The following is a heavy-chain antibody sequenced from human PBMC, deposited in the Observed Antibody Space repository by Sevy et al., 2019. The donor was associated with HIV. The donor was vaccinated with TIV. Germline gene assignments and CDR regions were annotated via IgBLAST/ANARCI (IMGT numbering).Heavy chain of an antibody. D-gene: IGHD6-13*01. CDR1: GFTFSSYS. Sequence: GGSLRLSCAASGFTFSSYSMNWVRQPPGKGLEWASSISSRSSYIYYADSVKGRFTISRDNAKNSLYLQMNSLRAEDTAVYYCAREAAAGYYFDYWGQGTLVTVSS. CDR3: AREAAAGYYFDY. V-gene: IGHV3-21*01. J-gene: IGHJ4*02. CDR2: ISSRSSYI.